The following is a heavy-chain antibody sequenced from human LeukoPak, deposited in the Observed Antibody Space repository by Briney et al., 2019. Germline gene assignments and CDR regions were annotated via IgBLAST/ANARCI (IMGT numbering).Heavy chain of an antibody. J-gene: IGHJ4*02. CDR1: GFTFSSYW. D-gene: IGHD6-19*01. Sequence: GGSLRLSCAASGFTFSSYWMTWVRQAPGKGLEWVANINQDGSAKYYEYSVKGRFTISRDNARNSLYLQVNSLRAEDTAVYYCARDGVAVAGLFDYWGQGTLVTVSS. CDR2: INQDGSAK. V-gene: IGHV3-7*01. CDR3: ARDGVAVAGLFDY.